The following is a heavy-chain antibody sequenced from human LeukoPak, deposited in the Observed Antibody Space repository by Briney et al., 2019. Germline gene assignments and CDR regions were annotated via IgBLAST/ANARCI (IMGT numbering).Heavy chain of an antibody. Sequence: GGSLGLSCTASGFTFSSLPLHWVRQAPGKGLEWVAFTSGDGSTYDYADSVRGRFTISSDISKKTMYLQMNSLRDDDTAVYWCAMDYYDSIGNSRGWDYWGQGTLVIVSS. CDR1: GFTFSSLP. CDR3: AMDYYDSIGNSRGWDY. J-gene: IGHJ4*02. D-gene: IGHD3-9*01. CDR2: TSGDGSTY. V-gene: IGHV3-30*04.